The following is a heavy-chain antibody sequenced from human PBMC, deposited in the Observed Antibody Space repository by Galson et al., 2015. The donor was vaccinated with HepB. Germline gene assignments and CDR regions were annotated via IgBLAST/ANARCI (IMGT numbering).Heavy chain of an antibody. V-gene: IGHV3-21*01. D-gene: IGHD4-23*01. CDR2: ISSSSSYI. CDR1: GFTFSSYS. Sequence: SLRLSCAASGFTFSSYSMNWVRQAPGKGLEWVSSISSSSSYIYYADSAKGRFTISRDNAKNSLYLRMNSLRAEDTAVYYCARDGGPGGNANWFDPWGQGTLVTVSS. CDR3: ARDGGPGGNANWFDP. J-gene: IGHJ5*02.